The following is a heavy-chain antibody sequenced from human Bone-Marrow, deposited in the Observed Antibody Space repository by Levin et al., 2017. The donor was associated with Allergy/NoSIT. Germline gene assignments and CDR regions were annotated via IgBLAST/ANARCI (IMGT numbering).Heavy chain of an antibody. CDR2: IKPNSGDT. CDR1: GYPFTGQS. D-gene: IGHD3/OR15-3a*01. Sequence: AASVKVSCKTSGYPFTGQSMHWVRQAPGQGLEWMGWIKPNSGDTKYAQKFLGRVTMTWDTSISTAYMELNRLRSDDTAVYYCARVEDWYVGGMDVWGQGTTVTVSS. J-gene: IGHJ6*02. CDR3: ARVEDWYVGGMDV. V-gene: IGHV1-2*02.